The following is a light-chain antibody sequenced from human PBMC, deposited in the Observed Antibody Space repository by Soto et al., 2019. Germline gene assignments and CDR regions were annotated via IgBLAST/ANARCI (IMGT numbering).Light chain of an antibody. Sequence: QSALTQPASVSGSPGQSITISCTGTSSDVGGFNYVSWYQQHPGKAPKLVIYGVFNRPSGVSNRFSGSRSGNTASLTISGLQAEDEAEYYCNSYTTSSTFVFGTGTKVTAL. CDR3: NSYTTSSTFV. V-gene: IGLV2-14*01. CDR2: GVF. J-gene: IGLJ1*01. CDR1: SSDVGGFNY.